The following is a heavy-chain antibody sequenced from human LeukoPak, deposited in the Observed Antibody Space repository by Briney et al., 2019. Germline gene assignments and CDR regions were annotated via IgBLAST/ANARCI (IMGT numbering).Heavy chain of an antibody. CDR2: ISGSGGST. CDR3: AKDYEYCSSTSCYPSYYFDY. CDR1: GFTFRSDA. V-gene: IGHV3-23*01. J-gene: IGHJ4*02. D-gene: IGHD2-2*01. Sequence: GGSLRLSCAASGFTFRSDAMSWVRQAPGKGVEWVSAISGSGGSTYYADSVKGRFTISRDNSKNTLYLQMNSLRAEDTAVYYCAKDYEYCSSTSCYPSYYFDYWGQGTLVTVSS.